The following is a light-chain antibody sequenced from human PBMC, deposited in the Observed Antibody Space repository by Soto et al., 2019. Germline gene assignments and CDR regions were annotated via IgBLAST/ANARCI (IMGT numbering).Light chain of an antibody. CDR1: RDISNS. J-gene: IGKJ4*01. CDR2: GAS. V-gene: IGKV1D-16*01. CDR3: QQYNYYPLT. Sequence: DIQMTQSPSSVSASVVDRLTITCRASRDISNSLAWYQQTPGKAPKLLLRGASSLHRGVPSRFSGGGAGTEFTLTISSLQPDDFATYFCQQYNYYPLTFGGGTKVDIK.